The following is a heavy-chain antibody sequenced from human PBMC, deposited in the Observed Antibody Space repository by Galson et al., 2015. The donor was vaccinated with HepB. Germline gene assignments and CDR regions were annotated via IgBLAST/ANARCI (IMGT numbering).Heavy chain of an antibody. CDR2: IKSKTDGGTT. D-gene: IGHD2-15*01. CDR3: TTVGAGYCSGGSCYSEGYYFDY. Sequence: SLRLSCAASGFTFSNAWMSWVRQAPGKGLEWVGRIKSKTDGGTTDYAAPVKGRFTISRDDSKNTLYLQMNSLKTEDTAVYYCTTVGAGYCSGGSCYSEGYYFDYWGQGTLVTVSS. J-gene: IGHJ4*02. CDR1: GFTFSNAW. V-gene: IGHV3-15*01.